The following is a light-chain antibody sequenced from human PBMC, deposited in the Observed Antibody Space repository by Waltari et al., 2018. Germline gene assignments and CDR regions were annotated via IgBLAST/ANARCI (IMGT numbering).Light chain of an antibody. CDR1: QSVSIF. J-gene: IGKJ4*01. V-gene: IGKV1-5*03. CDR3: QQYNTYPVT. Sequence: IQMTQSPSTLSASVGDRVTITCRASQSVSIFFSWYQQKPGRAPKLLLSKASTLQSGVPSRFSGSGSGTEITLTISNLQPDDFATYYCQQYNTYPVTFGRGTKVEIK. CDR2: KAS.